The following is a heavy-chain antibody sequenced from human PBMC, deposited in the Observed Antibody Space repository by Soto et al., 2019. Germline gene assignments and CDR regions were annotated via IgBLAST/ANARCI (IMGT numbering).Heavy chain of an antibody. CDR1: GGGNLRDYR. V-gene: IGHV1-2*04. CDR2: INPKSGAA. CDR3: ARGTLGYQQAQNPFDY. D-gene: IGHD2-15*01. Sequence: ASVKVSCKASGGGNLRDYRTTWVRRAPGQGLEWMGWINPKSGAANYAQKFQGWVTMTRDTSISTAYMELSRLRSDDTAVYYCARGTLGYQQAQNPFDYWGQGTLVTVSS. J-gene: IGHJ4*02.